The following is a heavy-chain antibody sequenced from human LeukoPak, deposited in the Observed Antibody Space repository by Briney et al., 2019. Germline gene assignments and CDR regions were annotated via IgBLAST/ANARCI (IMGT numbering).Heavy chain of an antibody. CDR1: GGSFSGYY. J-gene: IGHJ3*02. V-gene: IGHV4-34*01. CDR3: ARSNYVWGSYRPRQSDAFDI. CDR2: INHSGST. D-gene: IGHD3-16*02. Sequence: SETLSLTCAVYGGSFSGYYWSWIRQPPGKGLEWIGEINHSGSTNYNPPLKSRVTMSVDASKNQFSLKLSSVTAADTAVYYCARSNYVWGSYRPRQSDAFDIWGQGTMVTVSS.